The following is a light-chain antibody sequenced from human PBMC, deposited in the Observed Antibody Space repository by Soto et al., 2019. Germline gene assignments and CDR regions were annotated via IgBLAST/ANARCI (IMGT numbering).Light chain of an antibody. CDR1: TGAVTSGHY. V-gene: IGLV7-46*01. CDR3: LLFYSGARAGVV. J-gene: IGLJ2*01. Sequence: QAVVTQEPSLTVSPGGTVTLTCGSSTGAVTSGHYPYWFQQKPGQAPRTLIYDTSDKHSWTPARFSGSLLGGKAALTLSGAQPEDEAEYYCLLFYSGARAGVVFGGGTKVTVL. CDR2: DTS.